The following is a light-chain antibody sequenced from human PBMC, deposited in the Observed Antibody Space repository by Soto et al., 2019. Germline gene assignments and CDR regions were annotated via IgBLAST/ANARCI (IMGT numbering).Light chain of an antibody. J-gene: IGKJ1*01. CDR2: DAS. CDR3: QQYNSYSQT. V-gene: IGKV1-5*01. Sequence: DIQITQSTSTLSASVGDRVTITCRASQSISSWLAWYQQKPGKAPKLLIYDASSLESGVPSRFSGSGSGTEFTLTISSLQPDDFATYYCQQYNSYSQTFGQGTKV. CDR1: QSISSW.